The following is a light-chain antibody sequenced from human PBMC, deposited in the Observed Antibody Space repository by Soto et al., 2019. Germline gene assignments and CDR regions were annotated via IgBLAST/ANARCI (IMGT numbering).Light chain of an antibody. V-gene: IGKV1-9*01. CDR2: AAS. CDR3: QQLNSYTRTT. Sequence: DIQLTQSPSFLSASVGDRVTITCRASQGISSYLAWYQQKPGKAPKLLIYAASTFQSGVPSRFSGSGSGTEFTLKISSMQPEDFANYYCQQLNSYTRTTFGGGTKVEIK. CDR1: QGISSY. J-gene: IGKJ4*01.